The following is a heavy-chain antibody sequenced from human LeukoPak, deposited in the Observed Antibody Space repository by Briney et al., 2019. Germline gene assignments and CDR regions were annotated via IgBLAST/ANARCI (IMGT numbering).Heavy chain of an antibody. CDR2: IYYSGST. V-gene: IGHV4-30-4*01. CDR1: GVSISSGDYY. J-gene: IGHJ4*02. D-gene: IGHD3-10*01. CDR3: AIGFLDYYHFDY. Sequence: PSETLSLTCTVSGVSISSGDYYWSWIRQPPGKGLEWIGYIYYSGSTYYNPSLKSRVTISVDTSKNQFSLKLSSVTAADTAVYYCAIGFLDYYHFDYWGQGTLVTVSS.